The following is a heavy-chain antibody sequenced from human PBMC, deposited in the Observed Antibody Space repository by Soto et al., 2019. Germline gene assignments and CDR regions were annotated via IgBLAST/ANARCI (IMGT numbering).Heavy chain of an antibody. V-gene: IGHV3-74*01. CDR1: GFTLSSYW. CDR3: AVTVAGTTAIGY. CDR2: INSDGSST. Sequence: EVQLVESGGGLVQPGGSLRLSCAASGFTLSSYWMHWVRQVPGKGLVWVSRINSDGSSTTYADSVKGRFTISRDNAKNTLYLQMNSLRAEDTAVYYCAVTVAGTTAIGYWGQGTLVTGSS. D-gene: IGHD6-19*01. J-gene: IGHJ4*02.